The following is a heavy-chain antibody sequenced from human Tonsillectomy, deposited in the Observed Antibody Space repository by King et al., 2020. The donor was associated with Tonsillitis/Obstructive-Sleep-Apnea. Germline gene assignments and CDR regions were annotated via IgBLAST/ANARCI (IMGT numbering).Heavy chain of an antibody. V-gene: IGHV4-31*03. CDR3: ARGVDYYDSSGQNNWFDP. CDR1: GGSISTGGYY. CDR2: IYYSGST. Sequence: PLQESGPGLVKPSQTLSLTCTVSGGSISTGGYYWSWIRQHPGKGLEWIGDIYYSGSTYYNPSLKSRVTISVDTSKNQFSLKLSSVTAADTAVYYCARGVDYYDSSGQNNWFDPWGQGTLVTVSS. D-gene: IGHD3-22*01. J-gene: IGHJ5*02.